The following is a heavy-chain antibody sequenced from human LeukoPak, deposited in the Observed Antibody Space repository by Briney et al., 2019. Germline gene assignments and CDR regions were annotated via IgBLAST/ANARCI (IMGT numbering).Heavy chain of an antibody. CDR3: ASRRTYYYDSSGYKKIDY. D-gene: IGHD3-22*01. Sequence: SETLSLTCTVSGGSISCSSYYWGWIRQPPGKGLGWIGSIYYSGSTYYNPSLKSRVTISVDTSKNQFSLKLSSVTAADTAVYYCASRRTYYYDSSGYKKIDYWGQGTLVTVSS. J-gene: IGHJ4*02. CDR2: IYYSGST. V-gene: IGHV4-39*01. CDR1: GGSISCSSYY.